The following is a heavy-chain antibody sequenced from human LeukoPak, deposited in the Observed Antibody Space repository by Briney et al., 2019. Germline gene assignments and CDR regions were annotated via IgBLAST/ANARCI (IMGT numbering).Heavy chain of an antibody. CDR1: GGTFSSYA. J-gene: IGHJ4*02. Sequence: SVKVSCKASGGTFSSYAISWVRQAPGQGLEWMGGIIPIFGTANCAQKFQGRVTITADESTSTAYMELSSLRSEDTAVYYCASEVVVVPAAIGFSFDYWGQGTLVTVSS. D-gene: IGHD2-2*01. CDR3: ASEVVVVPAAIGFSFDY. CDR2: IIPIFGTA. V-gene: IGHV1-69*13.